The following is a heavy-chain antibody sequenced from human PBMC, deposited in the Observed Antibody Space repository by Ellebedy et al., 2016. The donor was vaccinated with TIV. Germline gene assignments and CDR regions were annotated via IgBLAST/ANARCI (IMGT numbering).Heavy chain of an antibody. V-gene: IGHV5-51*01. J-gene: IGHJ6*02. CDR3: ARQNTAMVYPYYYYYGMDV. D-gene: IGHD5-18*01. CDR2: IYPGDSDT. CDR1: GYSFTSYW. Sequence: KVSCXGSGYSFTSYWIGWVRQMPGKGLEWMGTIYPGDSDTRYSPSFQGQVTISADKSISTAYLQWSSLKASDTAMYYCARQNTAMVYPYYYYYGMDVWGQGTTVTVSS.